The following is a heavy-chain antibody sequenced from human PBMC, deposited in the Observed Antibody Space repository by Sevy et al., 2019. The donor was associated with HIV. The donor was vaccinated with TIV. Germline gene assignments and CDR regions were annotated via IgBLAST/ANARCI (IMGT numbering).Heavy chain of an antibody. D-gene: IGHD3-10*01. CDR2: IYWDDDT. V-gene: IGHV2-5*02. CDR3: AHRRMVRGVITAPFDY. CDR1: GFSLSTSGVG. Sequence: SGPTLVNPTQTLTLTCTFSGFSLSTSGVGVGWIRQPPGKALEWLALIYWDDDTCYSPSLKSRLNITKDTSTNQVVLTMTNMDPVDTATYFCAHRRMVRGVITAPFDYWGQGTLVTVSS. J-gene: IGHJ4*02.